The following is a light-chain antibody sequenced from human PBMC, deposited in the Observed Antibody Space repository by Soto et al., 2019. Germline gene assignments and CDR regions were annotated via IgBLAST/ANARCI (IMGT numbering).Light chain of an antibody. CDR1: QGIGND. CDR3: LQDYNYPYT. J-gene: IGKJ2*01. Sequence: AIQMTQSPSSLSASIGDRVTITCRASQGIGNDLAWYQQRPGKAPKLLIYAASSLQGGVPSRFSGGGAGTDFTLTISSLQPEDFATYYCLQDYNYPYTFGQGTKLEIK. V-gene: IGKV1-6*01. CDR2: AAS.